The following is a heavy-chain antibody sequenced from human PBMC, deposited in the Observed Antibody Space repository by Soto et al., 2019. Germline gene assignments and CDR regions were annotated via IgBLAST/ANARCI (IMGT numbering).Heavy chain of an antibody. CDR1: GESFGAYY. Sequence: VHLQQWGAGLLRPSETLSLTCTVSGESFGAYYWSWIRQSPGKGLEWIGEVYHSGDTKYNPSLKSRVTISEDPSKNQFSQRMTSMTAADTGVYYCARGFSNSVTTRFDSWGQGTLVTVSS. D-gene: IGHD4-17*01. V-gene: IGHV4-34*01. CDR3: ARGFSNSVTTRFDS. J-gene: IGHJ4*02. CDR2: VYHSGDT.